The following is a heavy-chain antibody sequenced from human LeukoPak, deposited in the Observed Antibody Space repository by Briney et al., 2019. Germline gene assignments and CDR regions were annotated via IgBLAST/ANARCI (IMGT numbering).Heavy chain of an antibody. CDR3: ARTPVTVYGMDV. CDR2: ISYDGSNK. J-gene: IGHJ6*04. V-gene: IGHV3-30*04. Sequence: GRSLRLSCAASGFTFSSYAMHWVRQAPGKGLEWVAVISYDGSNKYYADSVKGRLTIPRDNSKNTLYLQMNSLRAEDTAVYYCARTPVTVYGMDVWGKGTTVTVSS. CDR1: GFTFSSYA. D-gene: IGHD4-17*01.